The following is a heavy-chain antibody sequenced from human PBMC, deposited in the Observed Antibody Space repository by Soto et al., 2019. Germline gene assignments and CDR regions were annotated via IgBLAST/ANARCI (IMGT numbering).Heavy chain of an antibody. Sequence: QVQLQESGPGLVQSSETLSLTCSVSGGSISSYYWNWIRQPPGKGLEWIGYTQNSGSTNYHPSLKSRVTISVDTSKNQFYLKLSSVTAADTAVYYCARGSGSYFLCDSWGQGTLVTVSS. V-gene: IGHV4-4*08. CDR2: TQNSGST. J-gene: IGHJ4*02. D-gene: IGHD1-26*01. CDR1: GGSISSYY. CDR3: ARGSGSYFLCDS.